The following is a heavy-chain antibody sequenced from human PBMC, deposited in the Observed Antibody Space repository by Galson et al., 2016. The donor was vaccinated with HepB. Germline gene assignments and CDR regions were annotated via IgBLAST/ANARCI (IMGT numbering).Heavy chain of an antibody. D-gene: IGHD3-3*01. Sequence: ETLSLTCTVSGDSITNYFWSWIRQPPGTGLEWIGYISYSGRSNYNPSLKSRVTISLDTSKNQFSLKLTSVTAADTAVYFCARSYPMTYLGWLRPKYYFDSWGQGALVTVSS. CDR1: GDSITNYF. CDR2: ISYSGRS. V-gene: IGHV4-59*01. J-gene: IGHJ4*02. CDR3: ARSYPMTYLGWLRPKYYFDS.